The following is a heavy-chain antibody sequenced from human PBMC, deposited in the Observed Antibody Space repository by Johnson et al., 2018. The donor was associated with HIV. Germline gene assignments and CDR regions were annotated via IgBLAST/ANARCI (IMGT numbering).Heavy chain of an antibody. Sequence: QVQLVESGGDVVQPGKSLRLSCAASGFTFSSYAMHWVRQAPGKGLEWVAVISYDGSNKYYADSVKGRFTISRDNSKNTLYLQMNSLRAEDTAVYYCAGVGANFEALYVGGQGTMVTVSS. J-gene: IGHJ3*01. V-gene: IGHV3-30-3*01. CDR2: ISYDGSNK. D-gene: IGHD4/OR15-4a*01. CDR3: AGVGANFEALYV. CDR1: GFTFSSYA.